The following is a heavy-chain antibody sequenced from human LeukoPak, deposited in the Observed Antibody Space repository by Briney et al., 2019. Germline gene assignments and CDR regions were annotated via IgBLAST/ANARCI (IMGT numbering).Heavy chain of an antibody. CDR2: IKQDGSEE. Sequence: PGGSLRLSCAASGFTFSNYWMSWVRRAPGKGLEWVANIKQDGSEEYYVDSVEGRFTVSRDIAKNSLYLQMNSLRAEDTAVYYCAQRGIYYVFDYWGQGALVTVSS. CDR1: GFTFSNYW. V-gene: IGHV3-7*03. J-gene: IGHJ4*02. CDR3: AQRGIYYVFDY. D-gene: IGHD3-16*01.